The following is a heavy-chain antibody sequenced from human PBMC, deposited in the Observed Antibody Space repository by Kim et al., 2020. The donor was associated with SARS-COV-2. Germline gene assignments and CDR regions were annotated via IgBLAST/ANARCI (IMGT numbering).Heavy chain of an antibody. Sequence: GGSLRLSCAASGFTFSSYGMHWVRQAPGKGLEWVAVIWYDGSSKYYADSVKARFTISRDNSKNTLYLQMNSLRAEDTAVYYCARDRRGLRKADYFDYWGQGTLVTVSS. CDR3: ARDRRGLRKADYFDY. D-gene: IGHD6-13*01. CDR2: IWYDGSSK. V-gene: IGHV3-33*01. J-gene: IGHJ4*02. CDR1: GFTFSSYG.